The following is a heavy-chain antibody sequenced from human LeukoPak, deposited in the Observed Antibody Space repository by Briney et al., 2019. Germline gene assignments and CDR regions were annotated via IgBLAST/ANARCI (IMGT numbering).Heavy chain of an antibody. Sequence: GGPLRLSCAASGFTFSSYGMHWVRQAPGKGLEWVAFIRYDGSNEYYADSVKGRFTISRDNSKNTLYLQMNSLRAEDTAVYYCAKRRDGYNYYFDYWGQGTLVTVSS. CDR2: IRYDGSNE. V-gene: IGHV3-30*02. J-gene: IGHJ4*02. D-gene: IGHD5-24*01. CDR1: GFTFSSYG. CDR3: AKRRDGYNYYFDY.